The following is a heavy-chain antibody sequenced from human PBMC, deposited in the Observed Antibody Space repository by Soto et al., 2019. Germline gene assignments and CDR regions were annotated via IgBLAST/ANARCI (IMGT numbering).Heavy chain of an antibody. Sequence: SETLSITCTVSGGSICSYYWSGIRQPPGKGLEWIGYIYYSGSTNYNPSLKSRVTISVDTSKNQFSLKLSSVTAADTAVYYCARFRGQVAGSEKCLDYWGQGTLVTVSS. V-gene: IGHV4-59*12. CDR1: GGSICSYY. CDR2: IYYSGST. D-gene: IGHD3-10*01. J-gene: IGHJ4*02. CDR3: ARFRGQVAGSEKCLDY.